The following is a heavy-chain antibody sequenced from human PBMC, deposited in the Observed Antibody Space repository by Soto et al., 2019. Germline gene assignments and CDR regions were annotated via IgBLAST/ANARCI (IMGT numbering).Heavy chain of an antibody. CDR1: GYTFTSYY. Sequence: ASVNVSCKASGYTFTSYYMHWGRQAPGQGLEWMGIINPSGGSTSYAQKFQGRVTMTRDTSTSTVYMELSSLRSEDTAVYCCARDLTGITIFGVVRGFDPWGQGTLVTVSS. V-gene: IGHV1-46*01. J-gene: IGHJ5*02. CDR2: INPSGGST. CDR3: ARDLTGITIFGVVRGFDP. D-gene: IGHD3-3*01.